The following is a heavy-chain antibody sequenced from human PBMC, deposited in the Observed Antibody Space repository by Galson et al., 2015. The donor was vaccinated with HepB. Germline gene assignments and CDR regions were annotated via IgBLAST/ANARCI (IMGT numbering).Heavy chain of an antibody. D-gene: IGHD3-22*01. V-gene: IGHV1-18*04. CDR3: ARAYDSSGSDLDY. CDR2: ISAYNGNT. CDR1: GYTFTSYG. Sequence: SVKVSCKASGYTFTSYGISWVRQAPGQGLEWMGWISAYNGNTNYAQKLQGRVTMTTDTSTSTAYRELRSLRSDDTAVYYCARAYDSSGSDLDYWGQGTLVTVSS. J-gene: IGHJ4*02.